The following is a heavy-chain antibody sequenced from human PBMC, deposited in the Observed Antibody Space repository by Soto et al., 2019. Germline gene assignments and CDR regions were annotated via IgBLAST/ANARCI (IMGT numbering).Heavy chain of an antibody. CDR2: IIPILGIA. J-gene: IGHJ4*02. CDR3: ARDLSDWTVTTGYDY. V-gene: IGHV1-69*08. Sequence: QVQLVQSGAEVKKPGSSVKVSCKASGGTFSSYTISWVRQAPGQGLEWMGRIIPILGIANYAQKFQGRVTITADKSTSTAYMELSSLRSEDTAVYYCARDLSDWTVTTGYDYWGQGTLVTVSS. D-gene: IGHD4-17*01. CDR1: GGTFSSYT.